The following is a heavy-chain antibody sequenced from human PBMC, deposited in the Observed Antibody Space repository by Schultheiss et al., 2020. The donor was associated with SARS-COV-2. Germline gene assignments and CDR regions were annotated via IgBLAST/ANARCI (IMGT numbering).Heavy chain of an antibody. D-gene: IGHD6-13*01. J-gene: IGHJ4*02. CDR1: GFTFSSYW. CDR2: IKQDGSEK. Sequence: GGSLRLSCAASGFTFSSYWMSWVRQAPGKGLEWVANIKQDGSEKYYVDSVKGRFTISRDNSKNTLYLQMNSLRAEDTAVYYCAKANYPHPGIAAAGTPGYWGQGTLVTVSS. CDR3: AKANYPHPGIAAAGTPGY. V-gene: IGHV3-7*03.